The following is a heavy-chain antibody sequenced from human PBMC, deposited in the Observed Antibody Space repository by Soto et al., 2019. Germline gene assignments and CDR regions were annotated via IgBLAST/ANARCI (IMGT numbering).Heavy chain of an antibody. D-gene: IGHD6-6*01. Sequence: PGESLKISCXGSGYSFTSYWISWVRQMPGKGLEWMGRIDPSDSYTNYSPSFQGHVTISADKPISTAYLQWSSLKASDTAMYYCARREAARPTYYYYGMDVWGQGTTVTVSS. CDR3: ARREAARPTYYYYGMDV. CDR2: IDPSDSYT. V-gene: IGHV5-10-1*01. CDR1: GYSFTSYW. J-gene: IGHJ6*02.